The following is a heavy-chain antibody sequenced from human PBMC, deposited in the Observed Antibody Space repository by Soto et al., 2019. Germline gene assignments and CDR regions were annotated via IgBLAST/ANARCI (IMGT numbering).Heavy chain of an antibody. CDR2: ISGSGGST. J-gene: IGHJ4*02. D-gene: IGHD3-10*01. Sequence: GGSLRLSCAASGFTFSGYAMSWVRQAPGKGLEWVSAISGSGGSTYYADSVKGRFTTSRDNSKNSLYLQMNSLRAEDTAVYYCARVFGESRDYWGQGTLVTVSS. V-gene: IGHV3-23*01. CDR1: GFTFSGYA. CDR3: ARVFGESRDY.